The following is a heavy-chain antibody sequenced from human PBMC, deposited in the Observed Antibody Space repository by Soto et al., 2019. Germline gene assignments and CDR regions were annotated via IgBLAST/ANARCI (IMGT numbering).Heavy chain of an antibody. CDR1: GFSLSTSGVG. J-gene: IGHJ4*02. Sequence: QITLKESGPTLVKPTQTLTLTCTFSGFSLSTSGVGVGWIRQPPGKALEWLALIYWVDDKRYSPSLKSRLTITKDTYKNQLVLTMTNMYPVDTTTYYSARSLPIAADGMGCEYWGQGNLVTFSS. D-gene: IGHD6-13*01. CDR2: IYWVDDK. V-gene: IGHV2-5*02. CDR3: ARSLPIAADGMGCEY.